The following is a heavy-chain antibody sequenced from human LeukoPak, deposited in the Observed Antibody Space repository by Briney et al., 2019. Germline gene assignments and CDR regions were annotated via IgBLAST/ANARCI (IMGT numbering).Heavy chain of an antibody. J-gene: IGHJ4*01. Sequence: GGSLRLSCATSGFTFDTYNLNWVRQAPGKGLEWVATIRSYSSYIHYANSVKGRFTISRDNAKNSLYLQMNSLRPDDTALYFCASGIRERGFDYWGHGTLVTVSS. V-gene: IGHV3-21*01. CDR3: ASGIRERGFDY. D-gene: IGHD1-1*01. CDR2: IRSYSSYI. CDR1: GFTFDTYN.